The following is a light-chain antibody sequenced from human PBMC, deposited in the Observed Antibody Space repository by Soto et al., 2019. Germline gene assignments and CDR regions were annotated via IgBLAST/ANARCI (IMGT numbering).Light chain of an antibody. J-gene: IGLJ2*01. V-gene: IGLV2-14*01. CDR1: SSDIGRYDY. CDR2: EVS. CDR3: SSYVSVSSTV. Sequence: QSALTQPASVSGSPGQSITISCTGTSSDIGRYDYVSWYQQHPGKAPKLIIYEVSNRPSGVSNRFSGSKSGNTASLTISGLQAEDEANYFCSSYVSVSSTVFGGGTKVTVL.